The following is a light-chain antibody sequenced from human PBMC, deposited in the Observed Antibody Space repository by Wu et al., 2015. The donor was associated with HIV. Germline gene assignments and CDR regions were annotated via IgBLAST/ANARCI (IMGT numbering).Light chain of an antibody. CDR1: QTISSNY. CDR2: GAS. Sequence: EIVLTQSPGTLSLAPGERATLSCRASQTISSNYLAWFQQKPGQAPRLLVYGASSRATDIPDRFSAGGPGTDFTLTISRLEPEDLAVYFCHQYASSPWTFGQGTKVEI. CDR3: HQYASSPWT. V-gene: IGKV3-20*01. J-gene: IGKJ1*01.